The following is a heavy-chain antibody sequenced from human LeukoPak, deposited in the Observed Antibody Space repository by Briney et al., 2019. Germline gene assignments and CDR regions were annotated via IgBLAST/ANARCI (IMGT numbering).Heavy chain of an antibody. J-gene: IGHJ4*02. V-gene: IGHV1-69*13. CDR1: GGTFSSYA. CDR2: IIPIFGTA. D-gene: IGHD6-19*01. Sequence: SVKVSCKASGGTFSSYAISWVRQAPGQGLEWMGGIIPIFGTANYAQKFQGRVTITADESTSTAYMELSRLRSDDTAVYYCASTYSSGWYWFDYWGQGTLVTVSS. CDR3: ASTYSSGWYWFDY.